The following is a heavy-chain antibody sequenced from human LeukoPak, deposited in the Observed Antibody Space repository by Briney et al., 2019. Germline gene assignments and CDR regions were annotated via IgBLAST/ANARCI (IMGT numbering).Heavy chain of an antibody. Sequence: SETLSLTCTVSGGSINNGGYYWSWIRQHPGKGLEWIGYIYHSGSTYYNPSLKSRVTISVDRSKNQFSLKLSSVTAADTAVYYCARVRRVGVPADPFAFDIWGQGTMVTVSS. CDR2: IYHSGST. J-gene: IGHJ3*02. D-gene: IGHD2-2*01. CDR3: ARVRRVGVPADPFAFDI. V-gene: IGHV4-31*03. CDR1: GGSINNGGYY.